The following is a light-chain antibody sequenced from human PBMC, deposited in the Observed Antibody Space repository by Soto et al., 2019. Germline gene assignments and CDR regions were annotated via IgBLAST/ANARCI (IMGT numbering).Light chain of an antibody. CDR1: QSVSSN. J-gene: IGKJ2*01. V-gene: IGKV3-15*01. Sequence: ETVMTQSPVTLSVSPGERATLSCRASQSVSSNLAWYQQKPGQAPRLLIYGASTRATGIPARFSGSGSGIEFTLTISSLQSEDFAVYYCQQYNNWPPDTFGQGTKLEI. CDR3: QQYNNWPPDT. CDR2: GAS.